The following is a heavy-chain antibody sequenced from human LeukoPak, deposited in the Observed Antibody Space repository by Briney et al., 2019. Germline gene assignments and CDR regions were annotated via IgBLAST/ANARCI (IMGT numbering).Heavy chain of an antibody. CDR3: ARQNPIAAAPFDY. J-gene: IGHJ4*02. V-gene: IGHV4-59*08. D-gene: IGHD6-13*01. Sequence: PSETLSLTCTVSGGSISSYYWSWIRQPPGKGLEWIGYIYYGGSTNYNPSLKSRVTISVDTSKNQFSLKLSSVTAADTAVYYCARQNPIAAAPFDYWGQGTLVTVSS. CDR1: GGSISSYY. CDR2: IYYGGST.